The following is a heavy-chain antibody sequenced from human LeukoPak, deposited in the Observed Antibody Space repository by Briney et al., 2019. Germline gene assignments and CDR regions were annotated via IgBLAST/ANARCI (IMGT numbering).Heavy chain of an antibody. CDR2: IKPNSGDT. CDR3: ATNILVRDIINWFDP. D-gene: IGHD3-10*01. J-gene: IGHJ5*02. V-gene: IGHV1-2*02. CDR1: GYSFADYY. Sequence: ASVKVSCKASGYSFADYYMHWVRQAPGQGLEWMGWIKPNSGDTRSAQKFQGRVTMTRDTSISTAYMELSSLRYDDTAVYYCATNILVRDIINWFDPRGQGTLVTVSS.